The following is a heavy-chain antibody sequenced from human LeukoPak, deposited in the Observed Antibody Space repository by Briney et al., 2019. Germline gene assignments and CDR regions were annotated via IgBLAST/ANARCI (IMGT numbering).Heavy chain of an antibody. J-gene: IGHJ1*01. CDR3: ARGRRNSHIVVVTAIKEYFQH. D-gene: IGHD2-21*02. Sequence: SETLSLTCTVSGGSISSYYWSWIRQPAGKGLEWIGRIYTSGSTNYNPSLKGRVTMSVDTSKNQFSLKLSSVTAADTAVYYCARGRRNSHIVVVTAIKEYFQHWGQGTLVTVSS. V-gene: IGHV4-4*07. CDR2: IYTSGST. CDR1: GGSISSYY.